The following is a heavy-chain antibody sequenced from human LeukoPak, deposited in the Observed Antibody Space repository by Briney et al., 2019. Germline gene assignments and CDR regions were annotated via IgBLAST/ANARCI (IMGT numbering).Heavy chain of an antibody. CDR1: GFTFSSYA. D-gene: IGHD6-13*01. CDR3: AKAGMGGYSRNLFDY. Sequence: GGSLRLSCAASGFTFSSYAMSWVRQAPGKGLEWVSAISGSGGCTYYADSVKGRFTISRDNSKNTLYLQMNSLRAEDTAVYYCAKAGMGGYSRNLFDYWGQGTLVTVSS. V-gene: IGHV3-23*01. J-gene: IGHJ4*02. CDR2: ISGSGGCT.